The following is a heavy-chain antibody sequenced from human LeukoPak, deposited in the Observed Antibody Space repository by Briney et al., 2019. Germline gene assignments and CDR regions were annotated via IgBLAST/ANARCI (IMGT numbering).Heavy chain of an antibody. J-gene: IGHJ4*02. D-gene: IGHD1-26*01. CDR2: IRDNGENK. CDR1: GFTFSSFG. Sequence: GGSLRLSCVASGFTFSSFGMYWVRQAPGKGLEWVAFIRDNGENKYYADSVKGRFTISRDNNKRTLYLQMDSLRADDTAVFYCAKDRSESYFYFDFWGQGTQVTVSS. V-gene: IGHV3-30*02. CDR3: AKDRSESYFYFDF.